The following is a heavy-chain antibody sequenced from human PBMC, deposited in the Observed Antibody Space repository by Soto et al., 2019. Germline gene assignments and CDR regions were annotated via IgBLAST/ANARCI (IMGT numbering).Heavy chain of an antibody. Sequence: EVQLVESGGGLVKPGGSLRLSCAASGFNFNYAWMNWVRQAPGKGLEWVGRIKSKINGGTTDYAAPVKGRFTISRDDSKNTLYLQLNSLKNEDTAVYYCSKVTDWYHYDMDAW. CDR1: GFNFNYAW. V-gene: IGHV3-15*07. CDR3: SKVTDWYHYDMDA. J-gene: IGHJ6*01. CDR2: IKSKINGGTT. D-gene: IGHD3-9*01.